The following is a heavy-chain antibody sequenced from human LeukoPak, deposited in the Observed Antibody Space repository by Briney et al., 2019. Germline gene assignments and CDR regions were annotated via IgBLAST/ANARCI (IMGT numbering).Heavy chain of an antibody. D-gene: IGHD3-22*01. Sequence: ASVKVPCKASGYSFTDYFIHWVRQAPGQGLEWMGWINPNSGGTNYAQKFQGRVTMTRDTSISTAYMELTSLTSDDTAVYFCARGPYSYDSSGAFDIWGQGTMVTVSS. CDR3: ARGPYSYDSSGAFDI. CDR1: GYSFTDYF. CDR2: INPNSGGT. J-gene: IGHJ3*02. V-gene: IGHV1-2*02.